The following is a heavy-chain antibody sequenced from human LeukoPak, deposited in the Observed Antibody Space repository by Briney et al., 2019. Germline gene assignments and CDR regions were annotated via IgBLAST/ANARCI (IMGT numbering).Heavy chain of an antibody. J-gene: IGHJ4*02. CDR3: ARDEISSGWFTCFDY. CDR1: GGSISSYY. Sequence: SETLSLTCTVSGGSISSYYWSWIRQPPGKGLEWIGYVDYTGSTNYNPSLKSRVIISVDRSKNQFSLNLISVTAADTAIYYCARDEISSGWFTCFDYWGQGTLVTVSS. D-gene: IGHD6-19*01. V-gene: IGHV4-59*01. CDR2: VDYTGST.